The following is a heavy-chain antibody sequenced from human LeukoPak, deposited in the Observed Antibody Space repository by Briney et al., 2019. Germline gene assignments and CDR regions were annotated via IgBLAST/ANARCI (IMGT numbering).Heavy chain of an antibody. J-gene: IGHJ4*02. CDR1: GGSFSGYY. Sequence: KPSETLSLTCAVYGGSFSGYYWSWIRQPPGKGLEWIGEINHSGSTNYNPSLKSRVTISVDTSKNQFSLKLSSVTAADTAVYYCARLIGRQAIDYWGQGTLVTVSS. V-gene: IGHV4-34*01. CDR3: ARLIGRQAIDY. CDR2: INHSGST.